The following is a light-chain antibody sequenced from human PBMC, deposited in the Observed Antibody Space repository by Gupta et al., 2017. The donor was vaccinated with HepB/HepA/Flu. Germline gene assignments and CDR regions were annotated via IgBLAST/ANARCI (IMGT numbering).Light chain of an antibody. CDR2: QDT. CDR3: QAWDSSSVV. CDR1: KLGNKY. V-gene: IGLV3-1*01. Sequence: SYALTQPPSVSVSPGQTATITCSGDKLGNKYACWYKQKPGQSPVLVIFQDTKRPSGIPQRFSGSNSGNTATLTISWTQAMDEADYYCQAWDSSSVVFGGGTKLTVL. J-gene: IGLJ2*01.